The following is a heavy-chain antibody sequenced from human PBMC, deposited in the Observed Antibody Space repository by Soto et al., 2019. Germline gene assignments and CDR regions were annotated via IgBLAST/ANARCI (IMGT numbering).Heavy chain of an antibody. CDR1: GGTFSSYA. CDR3: ARNVFRDIVVGVLAIPVRYYAMQD. Sequence: VASVKVSCKASGGTFSSYAISWVRQAPGQGLEWMGGIIPIFGTANYAQKFQGRVTITADESTSTAYMELSSLRSEDTAVYYCARNVFRDIVVGVLAIPVRYYAMQDRGKGCKVTV. J-gene: IGHJ6*04. D-gene: IGHD2-15*01. CDR2: IIPIFGTA. V-gene: IGHV1-69*13.